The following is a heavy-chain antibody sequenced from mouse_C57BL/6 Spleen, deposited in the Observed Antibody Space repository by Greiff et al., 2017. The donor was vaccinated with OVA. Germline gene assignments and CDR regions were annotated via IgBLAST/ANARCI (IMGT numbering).Heavy chain of an antibody. J-gene: IGHJ4*01. V-gene: IGHV5-17*01. D-gene: IGHD2-3*01. CDR3: ARRGLLRYYYAMDY. Sequence: EVQLVESGGGLVKPGGSLKLSCAASGFTFSDYGMHWVRQAPEKGLEWVAYISSGSSTIYYADTVTGRFTISRDNAKNTLFLQMTSLRSEDTAMYYCARRGLLRYYYAMDYWGQGTSVTVSS. CDR2: ISSGSSTI. CDR1: GFTFSDYG.